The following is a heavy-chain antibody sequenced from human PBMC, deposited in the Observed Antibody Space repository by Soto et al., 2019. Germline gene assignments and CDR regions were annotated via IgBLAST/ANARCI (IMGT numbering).Heavy chain of an antibody. D-gene: IGHD2-2*01. Sequence: VASVKVSCKASGGTFSSYAISWVRQAPGQGLEWMGGIIPIFGTANYAQKFQGRVTITADESTSTAYMELSSLRSEDTAVYYCARDLYCSTRCGAGNYYYYYGMDVWGQGTTVTVSS. V-gene: IGHV1-69*13. CDR3: ARDLYCSTRCGAGNYYYYYGMDV. CDR2: IIPIFGTA. J-gene: IGHJ6*02. CDR1: GGTFSSYA.